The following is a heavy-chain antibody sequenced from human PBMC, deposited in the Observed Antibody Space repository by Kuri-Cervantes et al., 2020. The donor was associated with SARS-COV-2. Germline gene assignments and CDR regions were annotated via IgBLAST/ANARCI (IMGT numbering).Heavy chain of an antibody. CDR2: TTVSRDR. Sequence: SQTLSLTCAVYGGSFSDYYWTWIRQPPGKGLEWIGETTVSRDRRYNPSLNSRVSISLDTSKNQFSLKLSSVTAADTAVYYCARDPSAAAGPYYYYYYMDVWGKGTTVTVSS. J-gene: IGHJ6*03. CDR1: GGSFSDYY. V-gene: IGHV4-34*01. D-gene: IGHD6-13*01. CDR3: ARDPSAAAGPYYYYYYMDV.